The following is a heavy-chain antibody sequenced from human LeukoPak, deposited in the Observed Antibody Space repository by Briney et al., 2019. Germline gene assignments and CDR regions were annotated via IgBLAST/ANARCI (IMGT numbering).Heavy chain of an antibody. CDR1: GFTFSSYA. V-gene: IGHV3-23*01. CDR3: ARAGYSYGYAFDY. Sequence: PGGSLRLSCAASGFTFSSYAMSWVRQAPGKGLEWVSAISGSGGSTYYADSVKGRFTISRDNSKNTLYLQMNSLRAEDTAVYCCARAGYSYGYAFDYWGQGTLVTVSS. D-gene: IGHD5-18*01. CDR2: ISGSGGST. J-gene: IGHJ4*02.